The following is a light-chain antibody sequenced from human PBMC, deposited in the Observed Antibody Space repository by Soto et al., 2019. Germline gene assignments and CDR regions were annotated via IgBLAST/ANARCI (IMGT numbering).Light chain of an antibody. Sequence: EIVMTQSPATLSVSPGERATLSCRASQSVSSNLAWYQQKPRQAPRLLIYAAATRATGIPARFSGSGSGTEFTLTISSLQAEDFAVYYCQQYNKLPPGTFGNGTKVEIQ. CDR1: QSVSSN. J-gene: IGKJ1*01. CDR2: AAA. V-gene: IGKV3-15*01. CDR3: QQYNKLPPGT.